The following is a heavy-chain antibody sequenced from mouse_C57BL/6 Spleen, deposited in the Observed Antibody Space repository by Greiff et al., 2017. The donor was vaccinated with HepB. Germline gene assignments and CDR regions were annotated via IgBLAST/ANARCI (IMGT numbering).Heavy chain of an antibody. Sequence: VQLQQSGPVLVKPGASVKMSCKASGYTFTDYYMNWVKQSHGKSLEWIGVINPYNGGNSYNQKFKGKATLTVDKSSSTAYMELNSLTSEDSAVYYGAREGITTVVAGFDYWGQGTTLTVSS. CDR1: GYTFTDYY. CDR3: AREGITTVVAGFDY. D-gene: IGHD1-1*01. V-gene: IGHV1-19*01. CDR2: INPYNGGN. J-gene: IGHJ2*01.